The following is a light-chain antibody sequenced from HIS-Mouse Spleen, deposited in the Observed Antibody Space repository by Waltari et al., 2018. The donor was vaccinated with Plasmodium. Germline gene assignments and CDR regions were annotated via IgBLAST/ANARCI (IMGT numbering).Light chain of an antibody. Sequence: QSALTQPASVSGSPGQSITISCTGTCRYVGGYNYVSSYQQHPGKAPKLMIYNVSNRPSGVSNRFSGSKSGNTASLTISGLQAEDEADYYCSSYTSSSTLNYVFGTGTKVTVL. J-gene: IGLJ1*01. CDR1: CRYVGGYNY. CDR3: SSYTSSSTLNYV. V-gene: IGLV2-14*03. CDR2: NVS.